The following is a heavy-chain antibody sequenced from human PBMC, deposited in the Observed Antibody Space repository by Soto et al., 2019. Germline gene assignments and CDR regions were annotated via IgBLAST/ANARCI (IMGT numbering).Heavy chain of an antibody. CDR2: ISHSGMT. D-gene: IGHD1-26*01. V-gene: IGHV4-31*03. J-gene: IGHJ3*02. CDR3: ATVRWELHDAFDI. CDR1: GGSISTGGYY. Sequence: QVQLQESGPGLVKPSQTLSLTCTVSGGSISTGGYYWSWIRQHPGRGLEWIGYISHSGMTFSNSYLQSRVAISIDTSKNKFSLKMSSVTAADTAVYYCATVRWELHDAFDIWGQGTMVSVSS.